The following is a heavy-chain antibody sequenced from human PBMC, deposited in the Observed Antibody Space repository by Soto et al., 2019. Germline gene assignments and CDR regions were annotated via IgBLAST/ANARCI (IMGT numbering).Heavy chain of an antibody. CDR2: ISGSGGTA. CDR1: GVTVSSNY. CDR3: AKGWPRGSYYFDY. D-gene: IGHD5-12*01. V-gene: IGHV3-23*01. J-gene: IGHJ4*02. Sequence: RLSCAASGVTVSSNYMSWVRQAPGKGLEWVSAISGSGGTAYYADSVKGRFTISRDNSKNTLYLQMNSLRAEDTAVYYCAKGWPRGSYYFDYWGQGMLVTVSS.